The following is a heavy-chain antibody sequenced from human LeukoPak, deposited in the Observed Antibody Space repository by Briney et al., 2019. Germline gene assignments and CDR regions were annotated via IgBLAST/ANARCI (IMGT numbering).Heavy chain of an antibody. CDR2: VSTSNPHT. Sequence: ASVKVSCKTSGYTFTNYGISWVRQAPGQGLEWMGWVSTSNPHTNYAPKFRGRVIMTIDTSTTTAYLEMRSLTSDDTAVYYCARDRCLWGLGNWFDLWGQRTLVTVTS. J-gene: IGHJ5*02. CDR1: GYTFTNYG. D-gene: IGHD3-16*01. V-gene: IGHV1-18*01. CDR3: ARDRCLWGLGNWFDL.